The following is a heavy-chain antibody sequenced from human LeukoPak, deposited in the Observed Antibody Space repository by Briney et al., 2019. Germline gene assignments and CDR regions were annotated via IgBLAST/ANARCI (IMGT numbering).Heavy chain of an antibody. D-gene: IGHD6-13*01. CDR2: IKQDGSGK. CDR1: GFTFSNYW. CDR3: ARDWASSSWFQD. J-gene: IGHJ4*02. V-gene: IGHV3-7*01. Sequence: GGSLRLSCAASGFTFSNYWMSWVRQAPGKGLEWVANIKQDGSGKYYMDSVKGRFTISRDSAKNSLYLQMNSLRVEDTAVYYCARDWASSSWFQDWGQGTLVTVSS.